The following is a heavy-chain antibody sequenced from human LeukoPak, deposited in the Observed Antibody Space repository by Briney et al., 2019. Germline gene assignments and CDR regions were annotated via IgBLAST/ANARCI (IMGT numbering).Heavy chain of an antibody. CDR1: GFTFSSYA. Sequence: PGGSLRLSCAASGFTFSSYAMSWVRQAPGKGLEWVSAISGSGGSTYYADSVKGRFTISSDNSKNTLYLQMNSLRAEDTAVYYCAKGAYYYGSGPDPDDAFDIWGQGTMVTVSS. CDR2: ISGSGGST. V-gene: IGHV3-23*01. CDR3: AKGAYYYGSGPDPDDAFDI. J-gene: IGHJ3*02. D-gene: IGHD3-10*01.